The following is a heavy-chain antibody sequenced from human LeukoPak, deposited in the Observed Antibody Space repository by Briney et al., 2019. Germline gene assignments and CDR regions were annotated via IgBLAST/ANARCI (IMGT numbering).Heavy chain of an antibody. CDR1: GFTFSSYS. D-gene: IGHD3-22*01. CDR3: ARGPGSSGGAYVGDY. V-gene: IGHV3-21*01. CDR2: ISSSSSYI. J-gene: IGHJ4*01. Sequence: GGSLGLSCAASGFTFSSYSMNWVRQAPGKGLEWVSSISSSSSYIYYADSVKGRFSISRDNAKSTLYLQMNSLRAEDTAVYYCARGPGSSGGAYVGDYWGHGTLVTVSS.